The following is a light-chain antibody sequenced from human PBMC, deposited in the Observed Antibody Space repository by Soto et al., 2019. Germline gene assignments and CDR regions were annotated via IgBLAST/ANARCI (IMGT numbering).Light chain of an antibody. V-gene: IGKV3-15*01. Sequence: VRRQSPVTLSVSPGDTATLSCRASQRVSNHFACYQQKPGQAPRLLIYAASTRAAGVPVRFSASGSGTDFTLTISDVQPEDFALYYCHQRQSWPRTFGQGTKVDIK. CDR2: AAS. CDR3: HQRQSWPRT. J-gene: IGKJ1*01. CDR1: QRVSNH.